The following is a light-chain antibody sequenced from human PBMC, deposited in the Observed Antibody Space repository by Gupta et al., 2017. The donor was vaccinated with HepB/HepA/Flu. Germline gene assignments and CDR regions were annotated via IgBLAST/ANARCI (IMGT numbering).Light chain of an antibody. J-gene: IGKJ4*01. Sequence: DIVMTQSPPTLPVTPGEPASISFRSSQSLLHSNGYHYLDWYLQKPGQSPPLLIYLGSNRASGVPDRFSCSGSGTEFTLKISRVEAEDVGVYYCMQALQTPLTFGGGTKVEIK. V-gene: IGKV2-28*01. CDR2: LGS. CDR1: QSLLHSNGYHY. CDR3: MQALQTPLT.